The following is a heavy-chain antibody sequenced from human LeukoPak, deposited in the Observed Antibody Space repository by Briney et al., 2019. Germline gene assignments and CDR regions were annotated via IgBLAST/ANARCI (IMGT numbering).Heavy chain of an antibody. V-gene: IGHV4-61*02. J-gene: IGHJ4*02. Sequence: PSQTLSLTCTVSGGSISSGSYYWSWIRQPAGKGLEWIGRIYTSGSTNYNPSLKSRVTISVDTSKSQFSLKLSSVTAADTAVYYCARGREYYCGGDCYSSPSFDYWGQGTLVTVSS. D-gene: IGHD2-21*02. CDR2: IYTSGST. CDR3: ARGREYYCGGDCYSSPSFDY. CDR1: GGSISSGSYY.